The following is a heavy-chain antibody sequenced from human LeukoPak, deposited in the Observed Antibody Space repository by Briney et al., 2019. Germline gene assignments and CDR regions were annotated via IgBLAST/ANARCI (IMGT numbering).Heavy chain of an antibody. CDR1: GFTVSSNY. Sequence: GGSLRLSCAASGFTVSSNYMSWVRQAPGKGLEWVSVIYSGGSTYYADSVKGRFTISRGNSKNTLYLQMNSLRAEDTAVYYCARDRLSVTKDYYYYYGMDVWGQGTTVTVSS. D-gene: IGHD4-11*01. V-gene: IGHV3-53*01. CDR2: IYSGGST. J-gene: IGHJ6*02. CDR3: ARDRLSVTKDYYYYYGMDV.